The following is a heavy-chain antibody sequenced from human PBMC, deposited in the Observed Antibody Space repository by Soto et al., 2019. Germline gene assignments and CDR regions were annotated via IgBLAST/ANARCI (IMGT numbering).Heavy chain of an antibody. D-gene: IGHD6-6*01. CDR2: ISSSSSYI. Sequence: NPGGSLRLSCAASGFTFSSYSMNWVRQAPGKGLEWVSSISSSSSYIYYADSVKGRFTISRDNAKNSLYLQMNSLRAEDTAVYYCASPTDQYRSSSCAYGIDVWGQGTTVTVSS. CDR3: ASPTDQYRSSSCAYGIDV. J-gene: IGHJ6*02. V-gene: IGHV3-21*01. CDR1: GFTFSSYS.